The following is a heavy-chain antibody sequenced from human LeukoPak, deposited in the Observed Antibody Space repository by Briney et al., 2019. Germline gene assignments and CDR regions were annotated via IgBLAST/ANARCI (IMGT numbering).Heavy chain of an antibody. D-gene: IGHD3-22*01. CDR2: ISHDAKST. Sequence: GRSLRLSCATSGFTFSSYGMHWVRQVPGKGLEWVTVISHDAKSTYHVDSVKGRFTISRDNSKDTLYLQMNSLRAEDTAVYYCAKDGGNYYDTAGNHLMRSYMDVWGKGTTVTVSS. V-gene: IGHV3-30*18. CDR3: AKDGGNYYDTAGNHLMRSYMDV. CDR1: GFTFSSYG. J-gene: IGHJ6*04.